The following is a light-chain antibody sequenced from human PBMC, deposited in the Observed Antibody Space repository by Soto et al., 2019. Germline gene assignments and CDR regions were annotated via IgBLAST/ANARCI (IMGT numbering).Light chain of an antibody. CDR2: SNN. CDR3: AAWDDNLSTYV. Sequence: QSVLTQPPSASGTPGQRVSISCSGYSSSIGTNFVYWYQQLPGTAPKVLIHSNNQRPSGVPDRFSGSKSGTSASLAISGLRSVDEADYYCAAWDDNLSTYVFGSGTKVTVL. J-gene: IGLJ1*01. V-gene: IGLV1-47*02. CDR1: SSSIGTNF.